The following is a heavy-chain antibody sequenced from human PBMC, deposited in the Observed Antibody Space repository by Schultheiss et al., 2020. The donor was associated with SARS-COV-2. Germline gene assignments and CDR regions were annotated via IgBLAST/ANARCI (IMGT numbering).Heavy chain of an antibody. D-gene: IGHD2-2*02. CDR3: ARVPLYCSSTSCYTRGGYYYYYMDV. V-gene: IGHV3-33*08. Sequence: GGSLRLSCAASGFTFSNAWMSWVRQAPGKGLEWVAVIWYDGSNKYYADSVKGRFTISRDNSKNSLYLQMNSLRAEDTAVYYCARVPLYCSSTSCYTRGGYYYYYMDVWGKGTTVTVSS. J-gene: IGHJ6*03. CDR1: GFTFSNAW. CDR2: IWYDGSNK.